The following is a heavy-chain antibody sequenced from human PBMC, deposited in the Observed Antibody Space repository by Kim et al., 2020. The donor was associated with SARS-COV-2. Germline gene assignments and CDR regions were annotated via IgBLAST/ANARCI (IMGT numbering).Heavy chain of an antibody. Sequence: GGSLRLSCEASGFLFSSYHINWIRQSPGKGLEWVSSISGSSTEIYYADSVKGRFTISRDNTKNSVYLQVNIVRAEDTARYFCARGVSSADSFEVWGQGTMFTVSS. CDR3: ARGVSSADSFEV. V-gene: IGHV3-21*01. CDR1: GFLFSSYH. J-gene: IGHJ3*01. CDR2: ISGSSTEI.